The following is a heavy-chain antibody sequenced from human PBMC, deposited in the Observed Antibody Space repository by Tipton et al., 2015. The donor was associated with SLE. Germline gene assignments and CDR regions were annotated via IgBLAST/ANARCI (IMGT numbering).Heavy chain of an antibody. CDR1: GGSFSNYY. CDR2: IYYSGST. Sequence: TLSLTCTISGGSFSNYYWSWIRQPPGKGLEWIGYIYYSGSTNYNPSLKSRVTISVDTSKNQFSLKLSSVTAADTAVYYRARDPFFYDSSGIDIWGQGTMVTVSS. V-gene: IGHV4-59*01. D-gene: IGHD3-22*01. CDR3: ARDPFFYDSSGIDI. J-gene: IGHJ3*02.